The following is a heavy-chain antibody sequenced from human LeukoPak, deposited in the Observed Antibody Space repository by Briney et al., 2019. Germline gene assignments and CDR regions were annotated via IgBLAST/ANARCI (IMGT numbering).Heavy chain of an antibody. CDR3: ARYGIEVAGNIDY. V-gene: IGHV4-31*03. CDR1: GGSISSGGYY. J-gene: IGHJ4*02. CDR2: IYYSGST. D-gene: IGHD6-19*01. Sequence: SETLSLTCTVSGGSISSGGYYWSWIRQHPGKGLEWIGYIYYSGSTYYNPSLKSRVTISVDTSKDQFSLKLSSVTAADTAAYCCARYGIEVAGNIDYWGQGTLVTVSS.